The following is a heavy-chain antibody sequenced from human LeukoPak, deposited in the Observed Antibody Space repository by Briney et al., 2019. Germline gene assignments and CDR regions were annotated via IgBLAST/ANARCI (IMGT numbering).Heavy chain of an antibody. J-gene: IGHJ4*02. CDR2: ISYDGSNK. CDR1: GFTFISYA. CDR3: ARGLGHIVVVTATFDY. D-gene: IGHD2-21*02. V-gene: IGHV3-30*04. Sequence: GSLRLSCAASGFTFISYAMHWVRQAPGKGLEWVAVISYDGSNKYYADSVKGRFTISRDNSKNTLYLQMNSLRAEDTAVYYCARGLGHIVVVTATFDYWGQGTLVTVSS.